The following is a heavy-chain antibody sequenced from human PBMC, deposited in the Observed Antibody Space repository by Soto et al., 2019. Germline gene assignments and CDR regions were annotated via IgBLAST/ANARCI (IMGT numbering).Heavy chain of an antibody. V-gene: IGHV4-30-4*01. CDR2: IYYSGST. Sequence: SETLSLTCTVSGGSISSGDYYWSWIRQPPGKGLEWIGYIYYSGSTYYNPSLKSRVTISVDTSKNQFSLKLSSVTAADTAVYYCAGCWSIVVPPPLLMHVPGTAPTVTVSS. CDR1: GGSISSGDYY. J-gene: IGHJ6*03. D-gene: IGHD2-2*01. CDR3: AGCWSIVVPPPLLMHV.